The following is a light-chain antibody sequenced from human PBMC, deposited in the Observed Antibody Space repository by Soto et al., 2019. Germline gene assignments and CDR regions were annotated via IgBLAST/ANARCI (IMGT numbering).Light chain of an antibody. CDR3: QTWGTGTHVV. V-gene: IGLV4-69*01. J-gene: IGLJ2*01. Sequence: QSVLSQSPSASASLGASVKLTCTLSSGHSSYAIAWHQQQPEKGPRYLMKLNSDGSHSKGDGIPDRFSGSSSGAERYLTISRLQSEDEADYYCQTWGTGTHVVFGGGTTLTVL. CDR1: SGHSSYA. CDR2: LNSDGSH.